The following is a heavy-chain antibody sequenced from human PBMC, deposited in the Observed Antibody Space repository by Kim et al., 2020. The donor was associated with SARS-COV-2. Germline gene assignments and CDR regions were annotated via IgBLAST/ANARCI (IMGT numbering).Heavy chain of an antibody. V-gene: IGHV1-18*01. CDR2: ISAYNGNT. CDR3: ARDCCSTSCFLYYYYGMGV. CDR1: GYTFTSYG. J-gene: IGHJ6*02. Sequence: ASVKVSCKASGYTFTSYGISWVRQAPGQGLEWMGWISAYNGNTNYAQKLQGRVTMTTDTSTSTAYMELRSLRSDDTAVYYCARDCCSTSCFLYYYYGMGVGRQGPTVPVSS. D-gene: IGHD2-2*01.